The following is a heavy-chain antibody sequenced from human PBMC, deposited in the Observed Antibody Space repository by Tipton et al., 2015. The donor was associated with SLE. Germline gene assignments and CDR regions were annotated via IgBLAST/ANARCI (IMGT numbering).Heavy chain of an antibody. J-gene: IGHJ5*02. Sequence: TLSLTCTVSGGSISSHYWSWIRQPPGKGLEWIGNIYYSGSTNYNPSLKSRVTISVDTSKNQFSLKLSSVTAADTAVYYCARGMASFAPWGQEPLVPVPS. V-gene: IGHV4-59*11. CDR1: GGSISSHY. CDR3: ARGMASFAP. D-gene: IGHD2-8*01. CDR2: IYYSGST.